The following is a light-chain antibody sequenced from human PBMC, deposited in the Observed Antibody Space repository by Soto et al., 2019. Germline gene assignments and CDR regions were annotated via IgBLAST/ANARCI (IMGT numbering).Light chain of an antibody. CDR1: SSNIGSNT. CDR3: AAWDDSLNGYV. Sequence: QSVLTQPPSASGIPGQRVTISCSGSSSNIGSNTVNWYQQVPGTAPKLLIYSSNQRPSGVPDRFSGSKSGTSASLAISGLQSEDEADYYCAAWDDSLNGYVFGTGTKLTVL. J-gene: IGLJ1*01. V-gene: IGLV1-44*01. CDR2: SSN.